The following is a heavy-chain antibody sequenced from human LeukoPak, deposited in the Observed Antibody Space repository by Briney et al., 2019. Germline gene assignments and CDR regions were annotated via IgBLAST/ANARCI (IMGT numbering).Heavy chain of an antibody. CDR2: ISYAGNNK. J-gene: IGHJ6*02. D-gene: IGHD1-26*01. Sequence: GGPLTLSCAASGFTFSTYAMHWVRQAPGKGLEWVAVISYAGNNKYYADSVKGRFTISRDNSKNMLYLQMNSLRAEDTAVYFCARVGPKILTFYYYALVVWGQGT. CDR3: ARVGPKILTFYYYALVV. V-gene: IGHV3-30*04. CDR1: GFTFSTYA.